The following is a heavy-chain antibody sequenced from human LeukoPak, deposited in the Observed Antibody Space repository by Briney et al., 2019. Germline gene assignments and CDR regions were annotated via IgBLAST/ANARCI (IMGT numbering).Heavy chain of an antibody. Sequence: PSETLSLTCAVYGGSFSGYYWSWIRQPPGKGLEWIGEINHSGSTNYNPSLKSRVTISVDTSKNQFPLKLSSVTAADTAVYYCARIYYDSSGSYYSRGYYFDFWGQGTLVTVSS. V-gene: IGHV4-34*01. CDR1: GGSFSGYY. CDR3: ARIYYDSSGSYYSRGYYFDF. D-gene: IGHD3-22*01. CDR2: INHSGST. J-gene: IGHJ4*02.